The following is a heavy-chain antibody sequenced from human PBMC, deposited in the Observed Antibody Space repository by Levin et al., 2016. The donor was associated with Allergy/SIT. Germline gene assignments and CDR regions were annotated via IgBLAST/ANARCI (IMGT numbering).Heavy chain of an antibody. V-gene: IGHV3-15*01. Sequence: GESLKISCAASGVTDSDAYMSWVRQAPGKGLEWVGRIKSKTDGGTTDYAAPVKGRFTLSRDDSKHTVHLQMNSLKTEDTAVYYCVTEATVAGLFDFWGQGTLVTVST. J-gene: IGHJ4*02. CDR1: GVTDSDAY. D-gene: IGHD6-19*01. CDR3: VTEATVAGLFDF. CDR2: IKSKTDGGTT.